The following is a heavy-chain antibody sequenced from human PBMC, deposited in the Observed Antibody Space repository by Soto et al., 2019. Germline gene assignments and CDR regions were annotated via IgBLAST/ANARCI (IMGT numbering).Heavy chain of an antibody. Sequence: EVQLLESGGGLVQPGGSLRLSCAASGFTFSSYGMSWVRQAPGKGLEWVSAISSSGGNAYYADSVKGRFTISRDNSKNTLYLQMNRLRAEDTAVYYCARGATSPSYWGQGTLVTVSS. CDR2: ISSSGGNA. CDR3: ARGATSPSY. J-gene: IGHJ4*02. V-gene: IGHV3-23*01. CDR1: GFTFSSYG.